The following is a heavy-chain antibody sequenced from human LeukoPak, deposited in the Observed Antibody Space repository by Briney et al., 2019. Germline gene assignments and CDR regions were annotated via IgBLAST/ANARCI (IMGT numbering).Heavy chain of an antibody. CDR2: IYSGGST. D-gene: IGHD3-22*01. J-gene: IGHJ4*02. V-gene: IGHV3-66*02. CDR1: GFTVSSNY. Sequence: GGSLRLSSAASGFTVSSNYMSWVRQAPGKGLEWVSVIYSGGSTYYADSVKGRFTSSRDNSKNTLYLQMNSLRAEDTAVYYCAREAPYDSSGYYDYWGQGTLVTVSS. CDR3: AREAPYDSSGYYDY.